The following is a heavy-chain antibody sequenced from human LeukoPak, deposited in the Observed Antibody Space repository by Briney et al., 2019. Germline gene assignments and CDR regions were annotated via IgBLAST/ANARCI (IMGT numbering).Heavy chain of an antibody. V-gene: IGHV1-69*01. CDR2: IIPIFGTA. J-gene: IGHJ6*02. Sequence: ASVKVSCKASGDTFSSYAISWVRQAPGQGLEWMGGIIPIFGTANYAQKFQGRVTITADESTSTAYMELSSLRSEDTAVYYCARERGPGYCSGGSCYSTRYGMDVWGQGTTVTVSS. D-gene: IGHD2-15*01. CDR3: ARERGPGYCSGGSCYSTRYGMDV. CDR1: GDTFSSYA.